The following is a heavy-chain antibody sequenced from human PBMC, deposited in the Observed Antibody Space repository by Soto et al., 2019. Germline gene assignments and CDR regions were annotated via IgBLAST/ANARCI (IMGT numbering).Heavy chain of an antibody. CDR1: GYTFTSYD. Sequence: ASVKVSCKASGYTFTSYDINWVRQATGQGLEWMGWMNPNSGNTGYAQKFQGRVTMTRNTSISTAYMELSSLRSEDTAVYYCARDSLLYFDWPDGAFDIWGQGTMVTVSS. V-gene: IGHV1-8*01. CDR2: MNPNSGNT. J-gene: IGHJ3*02. CDR3: ARDSLLYFDWPDGAFDI. D-gene: IGHD3-9*01.